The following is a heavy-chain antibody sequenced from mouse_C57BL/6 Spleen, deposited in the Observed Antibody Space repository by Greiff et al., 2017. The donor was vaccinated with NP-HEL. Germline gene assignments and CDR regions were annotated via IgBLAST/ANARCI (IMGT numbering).Heavy chain of an antibody. J-gene: IGHJ1*03. CDR1: GYTFTSYT. CDR2: INPGSGYT. Sequence: QVQLQQSGAELARPGASVKMSCKASGYTFTSYTMHWVKQRPGQGLEWIGYINPGSGYTKYNQKFKDKATLTADKSSSPAYMQLSSMTSEDSAVYYCARRITTVVAKNFDVWGTGTTVTVSS. D-gene: IGHD1-1*01. CDR3: ARRITTVVAKNFDV. V-gene: IGHV1-4*01.